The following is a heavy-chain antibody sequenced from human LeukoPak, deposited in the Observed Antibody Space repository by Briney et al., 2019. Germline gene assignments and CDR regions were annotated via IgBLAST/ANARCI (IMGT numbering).Heavy chain of an antibody. J-gene: IGHJ4*02. CDR3: ARDRLRYCSGGSCFNSLDY. Sequence: SVKVSCKASGGTLSRYAISRVRQAPGQGLEWMGGIIPIFGTANYAQKFQGRVTITTDESTSTAYMELSSLRSEDTAVYYCARDRLRYCSGGSCFNSLDYWGQGTLVTVSS. CDR2: IIPIFGTA. V-gene: IGHV1-69*05. D-gene: IGHD2-15*01. CDR1: GGTLSRYA.